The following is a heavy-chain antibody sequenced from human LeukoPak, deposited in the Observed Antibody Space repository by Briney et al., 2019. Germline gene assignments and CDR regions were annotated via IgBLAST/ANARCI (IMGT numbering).Heavy chain of an antibody. J-gene: IGHJ4*02. D-gene: IGHD3-9*01. CDR2: IVPIFGTA. Sequence: ASVKVSCKASGGTFSSYAISWVRQAPGQGLEWMGGIVPIFGTANYAQKFQGKVTITADESTSTAYMELSSLRSEDTAVYYCARSKALRLDDIYYWGQGTLVTVSS. V-gene: IGHV1-69*13. CDR3: ARSKALRLDDIYY. CDR1: GGTFSSYA.